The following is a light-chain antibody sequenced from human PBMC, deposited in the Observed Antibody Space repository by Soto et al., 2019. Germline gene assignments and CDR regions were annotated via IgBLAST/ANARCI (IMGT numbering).Light chain of an antibody. CDR1: SGHSSYA. J-gene: IGLJ2*01. V-gene: IGLV4-69*01. Sequence: QPGLTQSPSASASLGASVKLTCTLSSGHSSYAIAWHQQQPEKGPRYLMKLNSDGSHSKGDGIPDRFSGSSSGAERYLTISSLQSEDEADYYCQTWGTGNVVFGGGTKLTVL. CDR3: QTWGTGNVV. CDR2: LNSDGSH.